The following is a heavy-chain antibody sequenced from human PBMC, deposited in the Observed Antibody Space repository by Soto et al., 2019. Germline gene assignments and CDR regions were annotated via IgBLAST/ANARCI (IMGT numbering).Heavy chain of an antibody. J-gene: IGHJ4*02. CDR3: ARDGTQLSARLFFDY. CDR1: GFTFSNYA. V-gene: IGHV3-30*01. Sequence: QVQLVASGGGVVQPGGSLRLSCAASGFTFSNYAMHWVRQAPGKGLEWVADISHDGRIKYYADSVKGRFTFSRDNSKNTLFLQMNSLRVEDTAVYYCARDGTQLSARLFFDYWGQGTLVTVSS. CDR2: ISHDGRIK. D-gene: IGHD6-6*01.